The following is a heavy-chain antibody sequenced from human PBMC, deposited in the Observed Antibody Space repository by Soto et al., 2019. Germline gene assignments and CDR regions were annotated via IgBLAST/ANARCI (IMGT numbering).Heavy chain of an antibody. Sequence: ASVKVSCKASGYTFTSYAMHWVRQAPGQRLEWMGWINAGNGNTKYSQKFQGRVTITRDTSASTAYMELSSLRSEDTAVYYCARAVGVATVSFDSWGQGTLVTVSS. J-gene: IGHJ4*02. D-gene: IGHD5-12*01. CDR3: ARAVGVATVSFDS. CDR1: GYTFTSYA. CDR2: INAGNGNT. V-gene: IGHV1-3*01.